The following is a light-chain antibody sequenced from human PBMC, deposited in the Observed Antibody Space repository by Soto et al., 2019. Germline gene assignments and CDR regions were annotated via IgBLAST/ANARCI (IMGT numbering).Light chain of an antibody. J-gene: IGLJ1*01. Sequence: QSVLTQSPSASRSPGQSVTISCTGTSSDIGGYNSVSWYQQDPGKAPKVMIYDVTKRPSGVPDRFSGSKSGNTASLTVSALQAEDEADYYCSSYTDRKHLVFGTGTKLTVL. CDR2: DVT. CDR1: SSDIGGYNS. CDR3: SSYTDRKHLV. V-gene: IGLV2-8*02.